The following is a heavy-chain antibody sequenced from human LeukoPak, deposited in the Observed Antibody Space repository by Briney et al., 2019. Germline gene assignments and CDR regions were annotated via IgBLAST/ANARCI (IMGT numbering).Heavy chain of an antibody. Sequence: PSETLSLTCTVSGGSINFYYWSWIRQPAGKGLEWIGRIYSTGSTNYSPSLKSRVTISIDTSKNQFSLEMSSVTAADTAVYYCARGRGARSSRWYNWFDPWGQGTLVTVSS. V-gene: IGHV4-4*07. CDR2: IYSTGST. J-gene: IGHJ5*02. CDR1: GGSINFYY. CDR3: ARGRGARSSRWYNWFDP. D-gene: IGHD6-13*01.